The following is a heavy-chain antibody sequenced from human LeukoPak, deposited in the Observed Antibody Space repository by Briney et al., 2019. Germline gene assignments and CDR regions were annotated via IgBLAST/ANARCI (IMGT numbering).Heavy chain of an antibody. J-gene: IGHJ4*02. CDR2: XXXNSGSI. Sequence: GGSLRLSCAVSGFTFDDYAMHWVRQAPGKGLXXXXXXXXNSGSIGYADSVKGRFTISRDNAKNSLYLQMNSLRAEDTALYYCAKGDYDSSGYYGGLEYWGQGTLVTVSS. CDR1: GFTFDDYA. CDR3: AKGDYDSSGYYGGLEY. V-gene: IGHV3-9*01. D-gene: IGHD3-22*01.